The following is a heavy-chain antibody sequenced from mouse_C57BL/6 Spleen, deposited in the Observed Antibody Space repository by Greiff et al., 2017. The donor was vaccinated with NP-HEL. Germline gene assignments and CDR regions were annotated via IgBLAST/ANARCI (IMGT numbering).Heavy chain of an antibody. CDR2: ISDGGSYT. J-gene: IGHJ3*01. CDR1: GFTFSSYA. Sequence: DVQLVESGGGLVKPGGSLKLSCAASGFTFSSYAMSWVRQTPEKRLEWVATISDGGSYTYYPDNVKGRFTISRDNAKNNLYLQMSHLKSEDTAMYYCARRDSSGYEFAYWGQGTLVTVSA. CDR3: ARRDSSGYEFAY. D-gene: IGHD3-2*02. V-gene: IGHV5-4*03.